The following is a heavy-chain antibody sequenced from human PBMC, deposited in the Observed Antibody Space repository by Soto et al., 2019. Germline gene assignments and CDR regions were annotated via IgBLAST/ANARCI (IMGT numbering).Heavy chain of an antibody. J-gene: IGHJ4*02. V-gene: IGHV2-70*01. CDR3: ARIQSIAAPYFDY. D-gene: IGHD6-13*01. Sequence: TLSLTCTVSGASVGSGSFYWSWIRQPPGKALEWLALIDWDDDKYYSTSLKTRLTISKDTSKNQVVLTMTNMDPVDTATYYCARIQSIAAPYFDYWGQGTLVTVAS. CDR2: IDWDDDK. CDR1: GASVGSGSFY.